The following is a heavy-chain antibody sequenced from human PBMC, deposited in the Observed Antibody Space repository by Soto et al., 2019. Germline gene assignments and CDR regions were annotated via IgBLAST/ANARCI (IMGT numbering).Heavy chain of an antibody. D-gene: IGHD3-10*01. J-gene: IGHJ2*01. CDR1: GGSISSGDCH. V-gene: IGHV4-30-4*01. CDR3: AVYFGSADYSYWYFDL. Sequence: QVQLQESGPGLVKPSQTLSLTCTVSGGSISSGDCHWSWIPQPPGKGLEWLGYVFYRGNPYYNPSLKNRVTISADTSKNHFSLKLSSVTPAATAVYYCAVYFGSADYSYWYFDLWGRGTLVTVFS. CDR2: VFYRGNP.